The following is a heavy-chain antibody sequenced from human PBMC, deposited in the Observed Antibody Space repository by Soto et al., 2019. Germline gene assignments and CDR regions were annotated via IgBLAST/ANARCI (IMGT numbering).Heavy chain of an antibody. CDR3: ARGPYQQRVIMPRFDP. D-gene: IGHD3-10*01. CDR1: GGSFSGYY. J-gene: IGHJ5*02. CDR2: INHSGST. V-gene: IGHV4-34*01. Sequence: QVQLQQWGAGLLKPSETLSLTCAVYGGSFSGYYWSWIRQPPGKGLECIGEINHSGSTNYNQSLKRRVTISLGTSNNQFALKLSSVTAADTAVYYCARGPYQQRVIMPRFDPWGQGTLVTVSS.